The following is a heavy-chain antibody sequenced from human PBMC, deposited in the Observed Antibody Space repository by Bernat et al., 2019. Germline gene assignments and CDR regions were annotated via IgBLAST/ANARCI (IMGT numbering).Heavy chain of an antibody. V-gene: IGHV3-23*04. CDR2: ISGSGGST. D-gene: IGHD6-13*01. CDR1: GFTFSSYA. Sequence: EVQLVESGGGLVQPGGSLRLSCAASGFTFSSYAMSWVRQAPGKGLEWVSAISGSGGSTYYADSVKGRFTISRDNSKNTLYLQMNSLRAEDTAVYYCAKDRLGIAAAGELPGFDYWGQGTLVTVSS. CDR3: AKDRLGIAAAGELPGFDY. J-gene: IGHJ4*02.